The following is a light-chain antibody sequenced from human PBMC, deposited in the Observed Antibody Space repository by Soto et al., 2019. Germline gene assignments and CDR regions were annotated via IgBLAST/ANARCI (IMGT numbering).Light chain of an antibody. CDR3: QQYGSSPWT. V-gene: IGKV3-20*01. CDR2: GAS. Sequence: ENVLTQSPGTLSLSPGERATLSCRASQSVSSSYLAWYQQKRGQPPRLLIYGASSRATGIPDRFSGSGSGTDFTLTISRLEPEDVAVYYCQQYGSSPWTFGQGTKVDIK. J-gene: IGKJ1*01. CDR1: QSVSSSY.